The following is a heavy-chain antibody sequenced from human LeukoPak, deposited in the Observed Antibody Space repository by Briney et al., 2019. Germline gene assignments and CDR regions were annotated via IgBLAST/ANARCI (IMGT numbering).Heavy chain of an antibody. CDR1: GFDFNTHA. CDR2: IWADGSRA. Sequence: GGSLRLSCAASGFDFNTHAMHWVRQAPGKGLEWVAFIWADGSRADYADSVKGRFTISRDNAKNSLYLQMNSLRAEDTAVYYCARVGVGAAYYYYGMDVWGQGTTVTVSS. CDR3: ARVGVGAAYYYYGMDV. V-gene: IGHV3-33*01. J-gene: IGHJ6*02. D-gene: IGHD1-26*01.